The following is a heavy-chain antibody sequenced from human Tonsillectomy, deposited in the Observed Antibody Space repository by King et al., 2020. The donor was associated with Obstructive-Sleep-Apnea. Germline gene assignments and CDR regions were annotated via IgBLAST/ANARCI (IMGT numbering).Heavy chain of an antibody. CDR3: ARDSSWVFDF. Sequence: VQLVESGGGLVQPGGSLRLSCAASRFSFSQYSLNWVRPAPGKGLEWISYIAPWSDTYYSDSVKGRFTISRDNAKNSVYLHMNDLRAEDTAVYYCARDSSWVFDFWGQGTLVTVSS. V-gene: IGHV3-48*04. J-gene: IGHJ4*02. CDR2: IAPWSDT. CDR1: RFSFSQYS. D-gene: IGHD3-16*01.